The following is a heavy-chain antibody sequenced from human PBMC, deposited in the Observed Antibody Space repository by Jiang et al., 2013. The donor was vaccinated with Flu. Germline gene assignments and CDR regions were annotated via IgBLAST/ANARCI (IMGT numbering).Heavy chain of an antibody. V-gene: IGHV3-30*01. Sequence: RLSCAASGFTFSSYAMHWVRQAPGKGLEWVAVISYDGSNKYYADSVKGRFTISRDNSKNTLYLQMNSLRAEDTAVYYCARDSFTSPGLLPRDGYNRDDAFDIWGRRDNGHRLF. J-gene: IGHJ3*02. CDR1: GFTFSSYA. CDR3: ARDSFTSPGLLPRDGYNRDDAFDI. CDR2: ISYDGSNK. D-gene: IGHD5-24*01.